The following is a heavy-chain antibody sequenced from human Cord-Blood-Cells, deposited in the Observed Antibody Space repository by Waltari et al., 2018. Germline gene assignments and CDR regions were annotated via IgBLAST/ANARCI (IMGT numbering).Heavy chain of an antibody. V-gene: IGHV1-69*01. D-gene: IGHD3-10*01. CDR2: IIPIFGTA. CDR3: ARFAGSGSSFDY. CDR1: GGPFSSYA. J-gene: IGHJ4*02. Sequence: QVQLVQSGAEVKKPGSSVKVSGKPSGGPFSSYAITRVRQAPGQGLEWMGGIIPIFGTANYAQKFQGRVTITADESTSTAYMELSSLRSEDTAVYYCARFAGSGSSFDYWGQGTLVTVSS.